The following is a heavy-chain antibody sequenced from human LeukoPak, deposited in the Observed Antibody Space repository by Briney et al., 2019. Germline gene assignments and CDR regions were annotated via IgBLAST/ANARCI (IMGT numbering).Heavy chain of an antibody. Sequence: PGGSLRLSCAASGFTFSSYAMSWVRQAPGKGLEWVSAISGSGVSTYYADSVKGRFTISRDNSKNTLYLQMNSLRAEDTAVYYCAKVAKGSSWYPSTSGYYMDVWGKGTTVTVSS. CDR3: AKVAKGSSWYPSTSGYYMDV. CDR2: ISGSGVST. J-gene: IGHJ6*03. D-gene: IGHD6-13*01. CDR1: GFTFSSYA. V-gene: IGHV3-23*01.